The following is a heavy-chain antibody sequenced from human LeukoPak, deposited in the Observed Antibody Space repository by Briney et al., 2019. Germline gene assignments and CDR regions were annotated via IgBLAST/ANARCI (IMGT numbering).Heavy chain of an antibody. D-gene: IGHD2-2*02. Sequence: SETLSLTCTVSGGSISSYYWSWIRQPPGKGLEWIGYIYYSGSTNYNPSLKSRVTISVDTSKNQFSLKLSSVTAADTAVYYCARAIGYCSSTSCYKALWYFDLWGRGTLVTVSS. CDR2: IYYSGST. V-gene: IGHV4-59*08. CDR3: ARAIGYCSSTSCYKALWYFDL. J-gene: IGHJ2*01. CDR1: GGSISSYY.